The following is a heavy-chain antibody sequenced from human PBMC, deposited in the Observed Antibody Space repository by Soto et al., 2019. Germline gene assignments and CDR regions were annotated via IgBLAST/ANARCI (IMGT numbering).Heavy chain of an antibody. D-gene: IGHD2-2*01. Sequence: EVQLLESGGGLVQPGGSLSLSCTAPGSTFTTYAMSWVRQAPGKGLEWVSTISDSGSTYYADSVKGRFTISRDNSKNTLYLEMNSLRAEDTAVYYCAKDKGGRYCSRTSCLYSFDYWGQGTLVTVSS. J-gene: IGHJ4*02. CDR1: GSTFTTYA. CDR3: AKDKGGRYCSRTSCLYSFDY. CDR2: ISDSGST. V-gene: IGHV3-23*01.